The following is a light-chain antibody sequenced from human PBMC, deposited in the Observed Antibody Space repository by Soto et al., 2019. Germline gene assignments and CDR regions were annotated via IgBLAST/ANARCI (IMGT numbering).Light chain of an antibody. CDR2: GAS. Sequence: EIVLTQSPGTLSLSPGERVTLSCGASQSVTSNYLAWYQQKPGQAPRLLIFGASIRVTGIPDRFIGSGSGTDFTLTISRLEPEDFAVYYCQHYVTSLTTFGQGTKVDI. CDR3: QHYVTSLTT. J-gene: IGKJ1*01. V-gene: IGKV3-20*01. CDR1: QSVTSNY.